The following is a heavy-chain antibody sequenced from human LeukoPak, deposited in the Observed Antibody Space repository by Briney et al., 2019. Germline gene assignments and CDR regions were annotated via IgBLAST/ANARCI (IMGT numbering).Heavy chain of an antibody. Sequence: ASVTVSCKASGFTFTNYYMHWVRQAPGQGLEWMGLISPTGSSTNYAQKFRGRVTMTRDTSTTTVYMELSSLRSEDTAVYYCAREESGGYFDCWGQGTLVTVSS. CDR2: ISPTGSST. J-gene: IGHJ4*02. V-gene: IGHV1-46*01. D-gene: IGHD2-8*02. CDR3: AREESGGYFDC. CDR1: GFTFTNYY.